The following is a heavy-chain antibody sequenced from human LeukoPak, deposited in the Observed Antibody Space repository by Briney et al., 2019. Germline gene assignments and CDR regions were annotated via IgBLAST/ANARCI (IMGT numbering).Heavy chain of an antibody. CDR2: MYHTGSS. V-gene: IGHV4-61*08. J-gene: IGHJ3*02. Sequence: SETLSLTCTVSGGSVDTIDYYWSWIRQPPGKGLEWIGYMYHTGSSIYSPSLKSRLTISVDTSKNQFTLNLSSMTAADTAVYYCAGDQGGSAHRHAFDIWGQGTQVTVSS. CDR1: GGSVDTIDYY. CDR3: AGDQGGSAHRHAFDI. D-gene: IGHD1-26*01.